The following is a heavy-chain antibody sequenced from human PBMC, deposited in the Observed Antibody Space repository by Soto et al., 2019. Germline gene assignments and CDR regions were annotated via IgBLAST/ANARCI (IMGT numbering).Heavy chain of an antibody. V-gene: IGHV4-34*08. CDR1: GGTLNGYS. Sequence: KLSETLSLTCAVHGGTLNGYSWSWIRQPPGKGLEWIGEISHSGSTNYNPSLKSRLTISVDTSKNQFSLKLSSVTAADTALYFCAMVGNSSWSHWGQGTLVTVSS. CDR2: ISHSGST. J-gene: IGHJ4*02. CDR3: AMVGNSSWSH. D-gene: IGHD6-13*01.